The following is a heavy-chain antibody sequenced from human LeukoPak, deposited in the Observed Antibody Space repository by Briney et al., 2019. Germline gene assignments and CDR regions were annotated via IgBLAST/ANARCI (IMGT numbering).Heavy chain of an antibody. CDR2: ISYDGSNK. V-gene: IGHV3-30-3*01. CDR1: RFRFSSYA. Sequence: GGSLRLSCAASRFRFSSYAMHWVRQAPGKGLEWVAVISYDGSNKYYADSVKGRFTISRDNSKNTLYLQMNSLRAEDTAVYYCAREKSIAAAGIFDYWGQGTLVTVSS. J-gene: IGHJ4*02. D-gene: IGHD6-13*01. CDR3: AREKSIAAAGIFDY.